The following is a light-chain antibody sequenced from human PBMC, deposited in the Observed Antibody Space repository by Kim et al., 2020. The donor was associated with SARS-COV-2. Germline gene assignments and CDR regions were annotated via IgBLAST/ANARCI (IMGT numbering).Light chain of an antibody. CDR2: EVN. J-gene: IGLJ1*01. Sequence: QSALTQPASVSGSPGQSITISCTGTSSDVDGYNYVSWYQHYPGKAPKLMIYEVNNRPSGVSNRFSGSKSGNTASLTISGLQAEDGADYYCGSYTTSSTLAYVFGTGTKVTVL. CDR1: SSDVDGYNY. CDR3: GSYTTSSTLAYV. V-gene: IGLV2-14*01.